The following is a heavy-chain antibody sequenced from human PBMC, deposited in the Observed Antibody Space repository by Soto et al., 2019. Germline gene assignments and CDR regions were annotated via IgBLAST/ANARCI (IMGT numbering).Heavy chain of an antibody. V-gene: IGHV3-33*01. CDR1: GFTFRNHG. CDR3: ARWSNNKVVDP. CDR2: IWYDGSEK. Sequence: QVQLVESGGGVVQPGRSLRLSCEGSGFTFRNHGMHWIRQSPGKGLEWLAVIWYDGSEKYYADSVKGRFTISRDNSKNTLYLQMNSLKVEATAIYYCARWSNNKVVDPWGQGTVVTVS. D-gene: IGHD1-1*01. J-gene: IGHJ5*02.